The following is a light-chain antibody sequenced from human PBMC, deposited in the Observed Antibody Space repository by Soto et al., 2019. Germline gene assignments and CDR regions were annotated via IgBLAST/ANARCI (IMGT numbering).Light chain of an antibody. V-gene: IGLV6-57*03. J-gene: IGLJ1*01. CDR1: SGSIASNY. CDR2: EDN. CDR3: SSYTSSSTQV. Sequence: NFMLTQPHSVSESPGKTVTISCTRSSGSIASNYVQWYQQRPGSAPTTVIYEDNQRPSGVPDRFSGSKSGNTASLTISGLQAEDEADYYCSSYTSSSTQVFGTGTKVTVL.